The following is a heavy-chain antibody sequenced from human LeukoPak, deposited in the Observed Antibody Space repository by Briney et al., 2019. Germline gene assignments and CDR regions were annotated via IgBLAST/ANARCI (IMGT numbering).Heavy chain of an antibody. CDR2: ISSSSSYI. CDR1: GFTFSSYS. CDR3: ARERVSYYYDSSGRKGHDAFDI. J-gene: IGHJ3*02. V-gene: IGHV3-21*01. Sequence: GESLRLSCAASGFTFSSYSMNWVRQAPGKGLEWVSSISSSSSYIYYADSVKGRFTISRDNAKNSLYLQMNSLRAEDTAVYYCARERVSYYYDSSGRKGHDAFDIWGQGTMVTVSS. D-gene: IGHD3-22*01.